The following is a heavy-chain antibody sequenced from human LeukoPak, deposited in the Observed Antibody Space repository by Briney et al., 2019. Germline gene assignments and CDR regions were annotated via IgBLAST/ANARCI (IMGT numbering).Heavy chain of an antibody. CDR2: ISSSGSTI. J-gene: IGHJ4*02. CDR1: GFTFSDYY. Sequence: GGSLRLSCAASGFTFSDYYMSWIRQAPGKGLEWVSYISSSGSTIYYADSVKGRFTISRDNAKNSLYLQMNSLRAEDTAVYYCARDRRWGELPHYYFDYWGQGTLVTVSS. V-gene: IGHV3-11*01. CDR3: ARDRRWGELPHYYFDY. D-gene: IGHD1-26*01.